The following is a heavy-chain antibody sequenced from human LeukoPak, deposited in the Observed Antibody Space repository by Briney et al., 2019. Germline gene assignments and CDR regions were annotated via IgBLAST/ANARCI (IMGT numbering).Heavy chain of an antibody. D-gene: IGHD2-21*02. CDR2: FYSGGST. CDR3: AKDFVVVPGNVNYFDY. V-gene: IGHV3-23*03. CDR1: GFTFDDYG. Sequence: PAGSLRLSCAASGFTFDDYGMSWVRQAPGKGLEWVSVFYSGGSTYYADSVKGRFTVSRDNSKNTLYVQMKSLRAEDTAVYYCAKDFVVVPGNVNYFDYWGQGTLVTVSS. J-gene: IGHJ4*02.